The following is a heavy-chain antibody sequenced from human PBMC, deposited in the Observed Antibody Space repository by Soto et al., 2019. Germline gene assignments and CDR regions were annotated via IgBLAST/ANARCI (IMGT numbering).Heavy chain of an antibody. V-gene: IGHV3-33*01. CDR2: IWYDGSNK. CDR1: GFTFSSYG. D-gene: IGHD1-26*01. J-gene: IGHJ6*02. CDR3: ARGSRGRGKWGVYYYYYGMDV. Sequence: QVQLVESGGGVVQPGRSLRLSCAASGFTFSSYGMHWVRQAPGKGLEWVAVIWYDGSNKYYADSVKGRFTISRDNSKNTLYLQMNSLRAEDTAVYYCARGSRGRGKWGVYYYYYGMDVWGQGTTVTVSS.